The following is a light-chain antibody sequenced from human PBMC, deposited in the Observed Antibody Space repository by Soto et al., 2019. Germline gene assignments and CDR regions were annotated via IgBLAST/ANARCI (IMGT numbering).Light chain of an antibody. J-gene: IGLJ2*01. CDR1: NIGSKS. Sequence: SYELTQPPSVSVAPGQTARITCGGNNIGSKSVHWYQQKPGQAPVLVVYADSDRPSGIPERFSGSNSGNTATLTISRVEAGDEAGYYCQVWDSSSDHPFGGGTKLTVL. V-gene: IGLV3-21*02. CDR3: QVWDSSSDHP. CDR2: ADS.